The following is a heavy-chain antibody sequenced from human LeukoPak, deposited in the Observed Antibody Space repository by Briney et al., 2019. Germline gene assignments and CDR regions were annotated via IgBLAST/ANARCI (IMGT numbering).Heavy chain of an antibody. CDR1: GGTFSSYT. CDR2: IIPVFGTA. Sequence: GASVKVSCKASGGTFSSYTINWVRQAPGQGLEWMGGIIPVFGTANYVQKFQGRVTITADESTSTAYMELSSLRSEDTAVYYCAREVDYYDSSGALRGVAWYFDLWGRGTLVTVSS. D-gene: IGHD3-22*01. CDR3: AREVDYYDSSGALRGVAWYFDL. J-gene: IGHJ2*01. V-gene: IGHV1-69*13.